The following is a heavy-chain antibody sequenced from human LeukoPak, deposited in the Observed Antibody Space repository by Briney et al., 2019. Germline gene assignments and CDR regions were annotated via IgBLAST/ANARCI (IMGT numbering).Heavy chain of an antibody. Sequence: TGGSLRLSCTASGFIVTNNYINWVRQAPGKGLEWVSLVYSGGSTYYADSVKGRFTISRDNSKNMVYLQKNSLRAEDTAMYYCARDPPAVLIDTYGWGQGTLVTVSS. V-gene: IGHV3-66*01. CDR1: GFIVTNNY. D-gene: IGHD2-8*01. CDR3: ARDPPAVLIDTYG. J-gene: IGHJ4*02. CDR2: VYSGGST.